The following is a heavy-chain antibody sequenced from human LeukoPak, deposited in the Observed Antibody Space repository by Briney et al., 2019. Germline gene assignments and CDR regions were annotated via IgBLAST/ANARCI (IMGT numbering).Heavy chain of an antibody. J-gene: IGHJ4*02. D-gene: IGHD3-10*01. CDR1: GGSFSGYY. Sequence: PSETLSLTCAVYGGSFSGYYWSWIRQPPGKGLEWIGYIYYSGNTNYNPSLKSRVTISVDTPKNQFSLKLSSVTAADTAVYYCATDNSYGSGSYYTWGQGTLVTVSS. CDR3: ATDNSYGSGSYYT. CDR2: IYYSGNT. V-gene: IGHV4-59*01.